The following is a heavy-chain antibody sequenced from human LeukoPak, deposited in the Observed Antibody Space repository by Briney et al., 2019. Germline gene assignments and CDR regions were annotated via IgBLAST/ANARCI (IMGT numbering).Heavy chain of an antibody. CDR2: ISSNGGST. V-gene: IGHV3-64*01. CDR1: GFTFSSYA. J-gene: IGHJ4*02. Sequence: GGSLRLSCAASGFTFSSYAMHWVRQAPGKGLEYVSAISSNGGSTYYTNSVKGRFTISRDNSKNTLYLQMGSLRAEDMAVYYCARGGSYSGSTWGYYFDYWGQGTLVTVSS. D-gene: IGHD1-26*01. CDR3: ARGGSYSGSTWGYYFDY.